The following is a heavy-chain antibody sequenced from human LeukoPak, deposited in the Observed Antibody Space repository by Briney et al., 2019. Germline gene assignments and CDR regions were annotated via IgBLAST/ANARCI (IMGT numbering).Heavy chain of an antibody. CDR3: ARGVRGDWGFNP. Sequence: SETLSLTCAVSGDSISNDIYTWNWIRQPPGKGLEWIGYIYHIGTTNYNPSLKSRVTISIDRSKSQFSLKLSSVTAADTAVYYCARGVRGDWGFNPGGQGTLVTVSS. D-gene: IGHD7-27*01. V-gene: IGHV4-30-2*01. J-gene: IGHJ5*02. CDR1: GDSISNDIYT. CDR2: IYHIGTT.